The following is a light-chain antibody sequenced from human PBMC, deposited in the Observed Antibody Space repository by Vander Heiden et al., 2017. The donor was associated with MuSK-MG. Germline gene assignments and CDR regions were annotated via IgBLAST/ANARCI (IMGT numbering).Light chain of an antibody. CDR1: QSVSSY. CDR3: QQRSNWPQYT. J-gene: IGKJ2*01. CDR2: DAS. V-gene: IGKV3-11*01. Sequence: EIVLTQSPATLSLSPGERATLSCRASQSVSSYLAWYQQKPGQAPRLLIYDASNRATGSPARFSGSGCGTDFTLTISSREPEDFAVYYCQQRSNWPQYTFGQGTKLXIK.